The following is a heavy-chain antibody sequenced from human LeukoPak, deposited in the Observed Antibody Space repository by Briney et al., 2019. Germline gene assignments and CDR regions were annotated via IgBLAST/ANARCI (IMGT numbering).Heavy chain of an antibody. V-gene: IGHV4-34*01. CDR1: GGSFSGYY. Sequence: SETLSLTCAVYGGSFSGYYWSWIRQPPGKGLEWIGEIYHSGSTNYNPSLKSRVTISVDKSKNQFSLKLSSVTAADTAVYYCARQYCSGGSCYSGREYYFDYWGQGTLVTVSS. D-gene: IGHD2-15*01. CDR2: IYHSGST. CDR3: ARQYCSGGSCYSGREYYFDY. J-gene: IGHJ4*02.